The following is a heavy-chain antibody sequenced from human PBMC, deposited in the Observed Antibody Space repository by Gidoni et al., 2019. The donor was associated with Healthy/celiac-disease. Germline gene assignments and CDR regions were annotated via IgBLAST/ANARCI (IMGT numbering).Heavy chain of an antibody. J-gene: IGHJ4*02. CDR2: ISYDGSNK. Sequence: QLQLLESGGGVVKPGRSLRLSCAASGCTFSSYGMHWVRKAPGKGLEWVAVISYDGSNKYYADSVKGRFTISRDNSKNTLYLQMNSMRAEDAAVYYCAKDRGGRYNWNYFYFDYWGQGTLVTVSS. V-gene: IGHV3-30*18. CDR3: AKDRGGRYNWNYFYFDY. CDR1: GCTFSSYG. D-gene: IGHD1-7*01.